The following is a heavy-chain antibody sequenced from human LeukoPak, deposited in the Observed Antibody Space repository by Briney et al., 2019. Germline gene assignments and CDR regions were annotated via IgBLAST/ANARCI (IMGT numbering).Heavy chain of an antibody. J-gene: IGHJ4*02. D-gene: IGHD5-12*01. V-gene: IGHV3-15*01. Sequence: GGSLRLSCAASGFIFSHAWMNWVRQAPGKGLEWVGRIKSKTEGGTTDYAAPVKGRFTISRDDSQNTVDLQISSLTAEDTAMYFCTTTYIVASTRKFGDYWGQGTLVVVSS. CDR3: TTTYIVASTRKFGDY. CDR1: GFIFSHAW. CDR2: IKSKTEGGTT.